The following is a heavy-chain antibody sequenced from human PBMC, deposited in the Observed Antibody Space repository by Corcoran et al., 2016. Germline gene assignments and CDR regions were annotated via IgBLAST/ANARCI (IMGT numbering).Heavy chain of an antibody. CDR3: TTGLGCSGGSCYGLPDY. CDR2: IKSKTDGGTT. D-gene: IGHD2-15*01. J-gene: IGHJ4*02. Sequence: EVQLVESGGGLVKPGGSLRLSCAASGFTFSNAWMNWVRQAPGKGLEWVGRIKSKTDGGTTDYAAPVTGRFTISRDDSKNTLYLQMNSLKTEETAVYYCTTGLGCSGGSCYGLPDYWGQGTLVTVSS. V-gene: IGHV3-15*07. CDR1: GFTFSNAW.